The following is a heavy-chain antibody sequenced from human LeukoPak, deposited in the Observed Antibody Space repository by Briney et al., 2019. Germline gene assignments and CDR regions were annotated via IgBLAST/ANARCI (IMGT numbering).Heavy chain of an antibody. J-gene: IGHJ4*02. V-gene: IGHV1-69*13. Sequence: SVKVSCKASGGTFSNYGINWVRQAPRQGLEWMGGIVPIFGTANYAHKFQGRVTITADESTSTVYMELSSLRSDDTAIYYCAFEGYNYGYNWGQGTLVTVSS. CDR1: GGTFSNYG. CDR3: AFEGYNYGYN. CDR2: IVPIFGTA. D-gene: IGHD5-18*01.